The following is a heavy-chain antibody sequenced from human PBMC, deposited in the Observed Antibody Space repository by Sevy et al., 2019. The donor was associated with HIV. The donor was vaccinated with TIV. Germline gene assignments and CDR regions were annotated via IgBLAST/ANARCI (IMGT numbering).Heavy chain of an antibody. Sequence: GGSLRLSCAASGFSFSTYDMHWVRQAPGKGLDWVAVISHDERYKNYAESVKVRFTISRDNFKNALFLQMDSLRLEDTAVYVCARLVCWGGDCYYLDSWGQGALVTVSS. CDR2: ISHDERYK. CDR3: ARLVCWGGDCYYLDS. V-gene: IGHV3-30*04. D-gene: IGHD2-21*02. CDR1: GFSFSTYD. J-gene: IGHJ4*02.